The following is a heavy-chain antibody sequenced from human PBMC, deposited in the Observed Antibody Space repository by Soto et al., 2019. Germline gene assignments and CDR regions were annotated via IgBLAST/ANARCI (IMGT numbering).Heavy chain of an antibody. D-gene: IGHD3-22*01. CDR2: ISSNGGST. CDR1: GFTFSSYA. J-gene: IGHJ4*02. CDR3: VKTTNTMIVVDPFDY. V-gene: IGHV3-64D*06. Sequence: GGSLRLSCSASGFTFSSYAMHWVRQAPGKGLEYVSAISSNGGSTYYADSVKGRFTISRDNSKNTLYIQMSSLRAEDTAVYYCVKTTNTMIVVDPFDYWGQGTLVTVSS.